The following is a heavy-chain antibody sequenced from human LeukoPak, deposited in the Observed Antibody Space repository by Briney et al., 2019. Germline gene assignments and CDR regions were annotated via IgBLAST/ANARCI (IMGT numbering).Heavy chain of an antibody. Sequence: SETLSLTCTVSSGSISNYYWNWIRQPPGKGLEWIGSIYYSGNTNYNPSLKSRVTISVDASKNQFSLKLNSVTTADSAVYYCARAIAKAGTGWFDPWGQGTLVTVSS. V-gene: IGHV4-59*01. J-gene: IGHJ5*02. CDR3: ARAIAKAGTGWFDP. D-gene: IGHD6-13*01. CDR2: IYYSGNT. CDR1: SGSISNYY.